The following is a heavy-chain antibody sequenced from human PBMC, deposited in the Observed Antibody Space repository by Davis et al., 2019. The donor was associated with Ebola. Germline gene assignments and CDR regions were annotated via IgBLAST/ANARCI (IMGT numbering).Heavy chain of an antibody. V-gene: IGHV4-61*01. CDR3: ARHRRTGYYYIFDY. Sequence: SETLSLTCTVSGGSVTSGSYYWGWVRQPPGKGLEWIGYIYYSGSTNYNPSLKSRVTISVDTSKNQFALKLSFVTAADTAVYYCARHRRTGYYYIFDYWGQGTLVTVSS. CDR1: GGSVTSGSYY. J-gene: IGHJ4*02. D-gene: IGHD3-22*01. CDR2: IYYSGST.